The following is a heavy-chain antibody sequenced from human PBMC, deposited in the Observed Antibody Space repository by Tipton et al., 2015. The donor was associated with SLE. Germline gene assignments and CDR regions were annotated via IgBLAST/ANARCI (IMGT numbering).Heavy chain of an antibody. CDR3: VGQLLLGGYFDY. CDR2: LNPNSGGT. J-gene: IGHJ4*02. V-gene: IGHV1-2*06. CDR1: GSTFADYH. D-gene: IGHD2-2*01. Sequence: QLVQSGAEVKKPGASVRVSCRASGSTFADYHVHWVRLAPGQGLEWMGRLNPNSGGTRASQKFQGRVTMTRDTSITTAYLDVSSLKSDDTAVYYCVGQLLLGGYFDYWGQGTLVNVSS.